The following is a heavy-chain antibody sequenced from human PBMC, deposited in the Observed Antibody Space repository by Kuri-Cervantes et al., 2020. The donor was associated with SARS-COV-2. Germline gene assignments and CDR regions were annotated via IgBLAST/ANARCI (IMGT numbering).Heavy chain of an antibody. D-gene: IGHD5-18*01. CDR3: ARGYSLIDY. V-gene: IGHV4-59*01. CDR1: GGSISSYY. J-gene: IGHJ4*02. Sequence: GSLRLSCTVSGGSISSYYLSWIRQLPGKGLEWIGYIYYSGSTNYNPSLKGRVTISVDTSKNQFSLKLSSVTAADTAVYYCARGYSLIDYWGQGTLVTVSS. CDR2: IYYSGST.